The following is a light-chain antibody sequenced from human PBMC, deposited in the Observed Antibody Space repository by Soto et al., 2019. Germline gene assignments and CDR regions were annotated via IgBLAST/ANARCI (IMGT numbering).Light chain of an antibody. CDR1: QSVSSN. J-gene: IGKJ1*01. Sequence: EIVMTQSPATLSVSPGERATLSCRASQSVSSNLAWYQQKPGQAPRLLIYGASTRATGIPARFSGSGSGTEFTLTISSLQSEDFAVYYRQQYNNWSWTFGQGTKVDIK. V-gene: IGKV3-15*01. CDR3: QQYNNWSWT. CDR2: GAS.